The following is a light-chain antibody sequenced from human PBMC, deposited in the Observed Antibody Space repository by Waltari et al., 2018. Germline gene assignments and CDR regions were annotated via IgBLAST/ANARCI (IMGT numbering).Light chain of an antibody. Sequence: QSVLTQPPSASGTPGQRVTISCSGSSSHIGRNTVNWYQQLPGTAPTRLIYSNNQRPSGVSDRFSGSKSGTSASLAISGLQSEDEADYYCAAWDDSLNGVVFGGGTKLTVL. V-gene: IGLV1-44*01. CDR1: SSHIGRNT. J-gene: IGLJ2*01. CDR2: SNN. CDR3: AAWDDSLNGVV.